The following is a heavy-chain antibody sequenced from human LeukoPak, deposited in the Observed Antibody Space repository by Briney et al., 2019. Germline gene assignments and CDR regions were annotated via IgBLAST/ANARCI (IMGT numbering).Heavy chain of an antibody. CDR2: ISGSGGST. Sequence: GGSLRLSCAASGFTFSSYAMSWVRQAPGKGLEWVSAISGSGGSTYYAGSVKGRFTISRDNSKNTLYLQMNSLRAEDTAVYYCARRRYYYDSSGRTTYYYMDVWGKGTTVTVSS. CDR1: GFTFSSYA. V-gene: IGHV3-23*01. CDR3: ARRRYYYDSSGRTTYYYMDV. J-gene: IGHJ6*03. D-gene: IGHD3-22*01.